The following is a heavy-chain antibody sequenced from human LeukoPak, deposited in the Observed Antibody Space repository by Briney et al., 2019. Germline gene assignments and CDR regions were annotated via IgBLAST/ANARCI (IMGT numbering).Heavy chain of an antibody. CDR1: GGSFSGYY. Sequence: SETLSLTCAVYGGSFSGYYWSWIRQPPGKGLEWIGEINHSGSTNYNPSLKSRVTISVATSKNQFSLKLSSVTAADTAVYYCARVGRRRDTIQWGQGALVTVSS. D-gene: IGHD3-3*01. CDR2: INHSGST. CDR3: ARVGRRRDTIQ. J-gene: IGHJ4*02. V-gene: IGHV4-34*01.